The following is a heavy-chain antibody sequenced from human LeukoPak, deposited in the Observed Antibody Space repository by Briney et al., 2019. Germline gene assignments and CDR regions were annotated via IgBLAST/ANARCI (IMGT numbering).Heavy chain of an antibody. D-gene: IGHD6-13*01. Sequence: PGGSLRLSCAASGFTFSSYAMSWVRQAPGKGLEWVSAISGSGGSTYYADSVKGRFTISRDNSKNTLYLQMNSLRAEDTAVYYCANGGRRPTGEIAAAGLFHAFDIWGQGTMVTVSS. J-gene: IGHJ3*02. CDR3: ANGGRRPTGEIAAAGLFHAFDI. V-gene: IGHV3-23*01. CDR2: ISGSGGST. CDR1: GFTFSSYA.